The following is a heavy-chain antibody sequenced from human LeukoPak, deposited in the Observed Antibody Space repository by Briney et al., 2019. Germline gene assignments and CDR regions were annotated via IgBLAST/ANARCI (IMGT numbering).Heavy chain of an antibody. CDR1: GFTFSTYS. Sequence: GGSLRLSCAASGFTFSTYSMNWVRQAPGKGLEWVSSISSNNRYIYYADSVKGRFTISRDNSKNTLYLQMNSLRAEDTAVYYCAKEDGSWSFDYWGQGTLVTVSS. CDR3: AKEDGSWSFDY. D-gene: IGHD6-13*01. CDR2: ISSNNRYI. J-gene: IGHJ4*02. V-gene: IGHV3-21*04.